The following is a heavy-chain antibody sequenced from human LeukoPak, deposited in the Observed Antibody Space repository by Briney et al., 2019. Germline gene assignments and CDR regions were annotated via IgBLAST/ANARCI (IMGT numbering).Heavy chain of an antibody. CDR1: RGSVNSNSYY. Sequence: SDTLSLTCTVSRGSVNSNSYYWGWIRQPPGKGLEWIWTIYYSGNTYYNPSLESRVTISVDTSKHQFSLKLTSVTAADTAVYYCARDHEVSSSSFDYWGQGTLVTVSS. CDR2: IYYSGNT. J-gene: IGHJ4*02. CDR3: ARDHEVSSSSFDY. V-gene: IGHV4-39*07. D-gene: IGHD6-6*01.